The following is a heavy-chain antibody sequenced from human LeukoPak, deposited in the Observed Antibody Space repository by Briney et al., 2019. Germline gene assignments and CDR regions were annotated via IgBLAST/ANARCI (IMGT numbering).Heavy chain of an antibody. CDR1: GFTFSSYA. J-gene: IGHJ4*02. V-gene: IGHV3-23*01. D-gene: IGHD2-15*01. CDR2: ISGSGGST. Sequence: GSLRLSCAASGFTFSSYAMSWVRQAPGKGLEWVSAISGSGGSTYYADSVKGRFTISRDNSKNTLYLQMNSLRAEDTAVYYCAKAGRPYNRYCSGGSCYPLDYWGQGTLVTVSS. CDR3: AKAGRPYNRYCSGGSCYPLDY.